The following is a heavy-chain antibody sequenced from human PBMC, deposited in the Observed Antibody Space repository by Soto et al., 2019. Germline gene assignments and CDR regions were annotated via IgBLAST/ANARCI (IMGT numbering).Heavy chain of an antibody. Sequence: PGGSLRLSCAASGFTFSVYGMNWVRQAPGKGLEWVSYISDSSSTIYYGDSVRGRFTISRDNAKNSLHLQMNSLRDEDTAVYYCARDLFLIPRSTGRYYYGMDVWGQGTTVTVSS. D-gene: IGHD3-3*01. J-gene: IGHJ6*02. CDR3: ARDLFLIPRSTGRYYYGMDV. V-gene: IGHV3-48*02. CDR1: GFTFSVYG. CDR2: ISDSSSTI.